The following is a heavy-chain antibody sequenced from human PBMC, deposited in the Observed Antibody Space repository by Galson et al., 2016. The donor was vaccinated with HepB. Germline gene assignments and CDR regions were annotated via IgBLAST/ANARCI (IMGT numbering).Heavy chain of an antibody. CDR2: MSGGGDST. V-gene: IGHV3-23*01. Sequence: SLRLSCAGSGFTFSTYIMSWVRQTPGKGLEWVSGMSGGGDSTYYGDYVKGRFTISRDNYKNTAYLQMNSLRAEDTAVYYCTKCMSTVTTECLNFDYWGQGTLVTVSS. J-gene: IGHJ4*02. CDR1: GFTFSTYI. D-gene: IGHD4-11*01. CDR3: TKCMSTVTTECLNFDY.